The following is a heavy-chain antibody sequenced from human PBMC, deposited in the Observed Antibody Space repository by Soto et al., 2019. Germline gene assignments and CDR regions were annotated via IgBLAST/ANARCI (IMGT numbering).Heavy chain of an antibody. J-gene: IGHJ4*02. D-gene: IGHD3-9*01. V-gene: IGHV3-23*01. CDR1: GFTFSSYA. CDR3: AKLEARYFDWLSSYFDY. CDR2: ISGSGGST. Sequence: EVPLLESGGGLVQPGGSLRLSCAASGFTFSSYAMSWVRQAPGKGLEWVSAISGSGGSTYYADSVKGRFTISRDNSKNTLYLQMNSLRAEDTAVYYCAKLEARYFDWLSSYFDYWGQGTLVTVSS.